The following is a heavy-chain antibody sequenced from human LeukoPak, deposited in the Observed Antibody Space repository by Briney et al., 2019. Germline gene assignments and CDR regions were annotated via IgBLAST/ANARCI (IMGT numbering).Heavy chain of an antibody. D-gene: IGHD6-13*01. Sequence: ASVKVSCKTSGYTFTGYYMHWVRQAPGQGLEWMGWINPNSGGTNSAQKFQGKVTMTRDTSISTAYMELSRLRSDDTAVYYCARDVGYSSSWDPDYWGQGTLVTVSS. V-gene: IGHV1-2*02. CDR1: GYTFTGYY. J-gene: IGHJ4*02. CDR2: INPNSGGT. CDR3: ARDVGYSSSWDPDY.